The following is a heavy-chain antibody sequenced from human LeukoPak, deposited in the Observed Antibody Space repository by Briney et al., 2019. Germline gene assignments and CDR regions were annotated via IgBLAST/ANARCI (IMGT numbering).Heavy chain of an antibody. CDR3: AKGCIKRTVTVDY. D-gene: IGHD4-17*01. Sequence: GPCLSLSCAASGFIFSRFAMGCVSEAPGRGREWVLAISVRGGSTYYADSVIGRFTITRENTKNTQYLQMNSLGAEDTAVYYCAKGCIKRTVTVDYWGQGTLVTVSS. J-gene: IGHJ4*02. CDR1: GFIFSRFA. V-gene: IGHV3-23*01. CDR2: ISVRGGST.